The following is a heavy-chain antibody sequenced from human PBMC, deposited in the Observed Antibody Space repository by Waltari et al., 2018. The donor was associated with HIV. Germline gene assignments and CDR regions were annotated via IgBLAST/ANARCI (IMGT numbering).Heavy chain of an antibody. D-gene: IGHD4-17*01. CDR2: ISGRGGNT. Sequence: STWGSWVRQSPGQRLEWVGAISGRGGNTEYNPFLKSRVTISLHTSKNQFSLNLKSVSAADTAVYFCARDNDEYSDSYWGQGLLVTVSS. CDR1: STW. V-gene: IGHV4-4*01. J-gene: IGHJ1*01. CDR3: ARDNDEYSDSY.